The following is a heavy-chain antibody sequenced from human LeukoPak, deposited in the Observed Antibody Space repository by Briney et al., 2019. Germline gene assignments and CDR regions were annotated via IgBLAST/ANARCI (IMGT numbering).Heavy chain of an antibody. CDR2: INPNSGGT. CDR3: ARDGGSIVVVPCFDY. CDR1: GYTFTGYY. V-gene: IGHV1-2*02. D-gene: IGHD3-22*01. J-gene: IGHJ4*02. Sequence: ASVKVSCKASGYTFTGYYMHWVRQAPGQGLEWMGWINPNSGGTNYAQKFQGRVTMTRDTSISTAYMELSRLRSDDTAVYYCARDGGSIVVVPCFDYWGQGTLVTVSS.